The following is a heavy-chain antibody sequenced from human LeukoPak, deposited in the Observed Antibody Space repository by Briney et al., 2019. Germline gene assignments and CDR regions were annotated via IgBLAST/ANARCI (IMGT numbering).Heavy chain of an antibody. CDR2: IYYSGST. V-gene: IGHV4-59*01. D-gene: IGHD3-9*01. CDR1: GGSISSYY. CDR3: ARGLVILTYNWFDP. Sequence: SETLSLTCTVSGGSISSYYWSWIRQPPGKGLEWIGYIYYSGSTNYNPSLKSRVTISVDTSKNQFSLKLSSVTAADTAVYYCARGLVILTYNWFDPWGQGTLVTVPS. J-gene: IGHJ5*02.